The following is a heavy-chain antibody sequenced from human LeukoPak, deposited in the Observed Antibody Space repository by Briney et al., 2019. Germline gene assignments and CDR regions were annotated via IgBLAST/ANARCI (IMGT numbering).Heavy chain of an antibody. D-gene: IGHD2-8*01. CDR1: GFTFSSYG. Sequence: QPGGSLRLSCAASGFTFSSYGMHWVRQAPGKGLEWVAVISYIGSNKYYADSVKGRFTISRDNSKNTLYLQMNSLRAEDTAVYYCAKDRGEMVSPDYWGQGTLVTVSS. J-gene: IGHJ4*02. V-gene: IGHV3-30*18. CDR2: ISYIGSNK. CDR3: AKDRGEMVSPDY.